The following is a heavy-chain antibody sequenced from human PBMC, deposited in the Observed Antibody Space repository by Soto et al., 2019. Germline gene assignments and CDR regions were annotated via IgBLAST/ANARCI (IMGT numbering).Heavy chain of an antibody. CDR3: ARDRGVTTGVAWFDP. CDR1: GGSIISSNW. Sequence: QVQLQESGPGLVEPSGTLSLTCAVSGGSIISSNWWSWVRQPPGKGLEWIGEIYYSGSVNYNPSLQSRVTVSLDKSKNHFSLKLKSVTAADTAVYYCARDRGVTTGVAWFDPWGQGTLVTVSS. J-gene: IGHJ5*02. CDR2: IYYSGSV. V-gene: IGHV4-4*02. D-gene: IGHD4-17*01.